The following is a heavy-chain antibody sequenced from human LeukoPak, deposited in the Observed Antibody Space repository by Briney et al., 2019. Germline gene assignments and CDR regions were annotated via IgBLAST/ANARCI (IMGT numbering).Heavy chain of an antibody. V-gene: IGHV3-7*03. Sequence: PGGSLRLSCAGSGFTFSSYWMSWVRQAPGKGLEWVANIKQDGSEKYSVDSVKGRFTISRDNAKNSLYLQMNSLRAEDTAVYYCAPLPQYCSRTSCPQNWGQGTLVTVSS. CDR3: APLPQYCSRTSCPQN. CDR2: IKQDGSEK. D-gene: IGHD2-2*01. CDR1: GFTFSSYW. J-gene: IGHJ4*02.